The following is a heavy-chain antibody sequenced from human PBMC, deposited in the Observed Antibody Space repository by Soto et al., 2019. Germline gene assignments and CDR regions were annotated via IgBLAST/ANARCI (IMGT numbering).Heavy chain of an antibody. CDR1: GGSLSSSYYF. J-gene: IGHJ4*01. CDR3: TRRPTKIILGAAIKY. CDR2: IYYNGST. V-gene: IGHV4-39*01. Sequence: PAETLSRTFSVSGGSLSSSYYFWGWIRQPPVKVLEWIGTIYYNGSTYYTPSLKSRVTISLYTPNSKFSLKLSSVTAEDTALYYCTRRPTKIILGAAIKYWGHGTPDNVYS. D-gene: IGHD1-26*01.